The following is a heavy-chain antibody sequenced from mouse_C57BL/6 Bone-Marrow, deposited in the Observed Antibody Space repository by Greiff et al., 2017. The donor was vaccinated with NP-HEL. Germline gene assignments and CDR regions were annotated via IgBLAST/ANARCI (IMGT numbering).Heavy chain of an antibody. V-gene: IGHV1-76*01. CDR1: GYTFTDYY. CDR2: IYPGSGNT. J-gene: IGHJ2*01. CDR3: ASYYDYRGY. D-gene: IGHD2-4*01. Sequence: VQLQQSGAELVRPGASVKLSCKASGYTFTDYYINWVKQRPGQGLEWIARIYPGSGNTYYNEKFKGKATLTAEKSSSTAYMQLSSLTSEDSAVYFCASYYDYRGYWGQGTTLTVSS.